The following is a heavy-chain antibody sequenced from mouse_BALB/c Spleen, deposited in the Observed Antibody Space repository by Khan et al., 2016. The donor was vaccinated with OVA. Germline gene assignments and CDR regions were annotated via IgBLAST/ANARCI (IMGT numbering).Heavy chain of an antibody. CDR2: IHSSGIT. Sequence: EVQLQESGPDLVKPSQSLSLTCTVTGSSITSAYSWHWVRQFPGNKLEWMGYIHSSGITNYNPSLQSRLSITRDTSKNQFFLMLNSVTTEDTATDYCARFDGSRALDYWGQGSTLTVSA. CDR3: ARFDGSRALDY. V-gene: IGHV3-1*02. J-gene: IGHJ2*01. CDR1: GSSITSAYS. D-gene: IGHD1-1*01.